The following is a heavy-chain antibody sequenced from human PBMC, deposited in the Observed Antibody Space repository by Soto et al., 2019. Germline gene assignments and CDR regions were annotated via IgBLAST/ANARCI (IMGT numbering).Heavy chain of an antibody. D-gene: IGHD1-1*01. CDR1: GVSISSDNW. J-gene: IGHJ6*02. CDR3: AKEHYAVDV. V-gene: IGHV4-4*02. CDR2: IYPSGTT. Sequence: QVQLQESGPGLVKPSETLSLTCAVSGVSISSDNWWNWVRQPPGKGLEWIGEIYPSGTTNYNPSLNSRLTISIDKSKTQSYLRLTSVTVSDTAENYWAKEHYAVDVWGQGTTVTVSS.